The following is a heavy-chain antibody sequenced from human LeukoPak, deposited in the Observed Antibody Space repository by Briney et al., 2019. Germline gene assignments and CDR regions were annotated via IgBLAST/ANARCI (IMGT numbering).Heavy chain of an antibody. V-gene: IGHV3-15*01. CDR3: TTTYNYDSSGSIVDY. D-gene: IGHD3-22*01. J-gene: IGHJ4*02. CDR1: GFTFRNAW. Sequence: SGGSLRLSCAASGFTFRNAWMTWVRQAPGQGLEWVGRIKRKTDGGTTDYAAPVKVRFTISRDDSKNTLYLQMNSLKPEDTALYYCTTTYNYDSSGSIVDYWGQGTLVTVSS. CDR2: IKRKTDGGTT.